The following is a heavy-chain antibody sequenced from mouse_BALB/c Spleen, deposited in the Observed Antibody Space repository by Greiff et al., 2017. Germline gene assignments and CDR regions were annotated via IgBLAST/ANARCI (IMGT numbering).Heavy chain of an antibody. CDR1: GFTFSSYA. CDR3: ARHAYGNSPRYYFDY. V-gene: IGHV5-9-3*01. Sequence: EVKVEESGGGLVKPGGSLKLSCAASGFTFSSYAMSWVRQTPEKRLEWVATISSGGSYTYYPDSVKGRFTISRDNAKNTLYLQMSSLRSEDTAMYYCARHAYGNSPRYYFDYWGQGTTLTVSS. J-gene: IGHJ2*01. CDR2: ISSGGSYT. D-gene: IGHD2-10*02.